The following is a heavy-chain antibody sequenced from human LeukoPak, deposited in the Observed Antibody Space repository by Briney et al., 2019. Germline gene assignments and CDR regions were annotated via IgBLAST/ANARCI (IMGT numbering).Heavy chain of an antibody. CDR1: GGTFSSYA. CDR2: IIPMFGTA. CDR3: ARIPKGSGTFDY. Sequence: GASVKVSCKASGGTFSSYAISWVRQAPGQGLEWMGKIIPMFGTANYAQKFQGRVTITADESTSTAYMELTSLRSEDTAVYYCARIPKGSGTFDYWGQGTLVTVSS. J-gene: IGHJ4*02. V-gene: IGHV1-69*13. D-gene: IGHD3-10*01.